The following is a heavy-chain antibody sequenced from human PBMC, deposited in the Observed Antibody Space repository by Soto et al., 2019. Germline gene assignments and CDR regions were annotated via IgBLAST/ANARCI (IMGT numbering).Heavy chain of an antibody. V-gene: IGHV3-23*01. CDR3: AKDLDGSGSQEYYYYGMDV. CDR1: GFTFSSYA. CDR2: ISGSGGST. J-gene: IGHJ6*02. Sequence: EVQLLESGGGLVQPGGSLRLSCAASGFTFSSYAMSWVRQAPGKGLEWVSAISGSGGSTYYADSVKGRFTISRDNSKNPLYLQMNSLRAEDTAVYYCAKDLDGSGSQEYYYYGMDVWGQGTTVTVSS. D-gene: IGHD3-10*01.